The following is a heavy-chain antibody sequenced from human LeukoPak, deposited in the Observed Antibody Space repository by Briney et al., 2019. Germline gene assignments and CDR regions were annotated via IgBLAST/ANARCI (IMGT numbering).Heavy chain of an antibody. V-gene: IGHV4-30-2*01. D-gene: IGHD6-13*01. Sequence: SQTLSLTCAVSGGSIGSGGYSWSWIRQPPGKGLEWIGYIYHSGSTYYNPSLKSRVTISVDRSKNQFSLKLSSVTAADTAVYYCARIAAAGTVDYWGQGTLVTVSS. CDR3: ARIAAAGTVDY. CDR2: IYHSGST. CDR1: GGSIGSGGYS. J-gene: IGHJ4*02.